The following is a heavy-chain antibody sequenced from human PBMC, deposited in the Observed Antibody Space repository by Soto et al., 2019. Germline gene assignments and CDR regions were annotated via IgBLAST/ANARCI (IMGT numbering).Heavy chain of an antibody. V-gene: IGHV1-18*01. CDR1: GYTFTSYG. CDR2: ISANNGNT. J-gene: IGHJ4*02. Sequence: QVQLVQSGAEVKKPGASVKVSCKASGYTFTSYGISWVRQAPGQGLEWMGWISANNGNTNYAQKLQGRVTMTTDTSTSTADMELRSMRSDDTAVYYCARARGSYALDYWGQGTLVTVSS. D-gene: IGHD1-26*01. CDR3: ARARGSYALDY.